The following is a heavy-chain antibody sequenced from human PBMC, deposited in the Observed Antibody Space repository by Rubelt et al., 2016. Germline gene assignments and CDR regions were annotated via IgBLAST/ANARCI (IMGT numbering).Heavy chain of an antibody. CDR3: ARGWPPDY. CDR2: INPNSGGT. V-gene: IGHV1-2*02. J-gene: IGHJ4*02. D-gene: IGHD2-15*01. Sequence: QVQLVQSGAEVKKPGSSVKVSCKASGGTFSSYAISWVRQAPGQGLEWMGWINPNSGGTNYAKKCQGRVTMTRDTSISTAYMELSRLRSDDTAVYYCARGWPPDYWGQGTLVTVSS. CDR1: GGTFSSYA.